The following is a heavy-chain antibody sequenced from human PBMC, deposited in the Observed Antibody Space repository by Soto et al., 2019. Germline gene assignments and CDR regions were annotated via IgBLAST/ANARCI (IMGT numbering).Heavy chain of an antibody. CDR2: IWYDGSNK. CDR1: GFTFSSYG. D-gene: IGHD3-10*01. V-gene: IGHV3-33*01. CDR3: AREGRGVISHSDYGMDV. J-gene: IGHJ6*02. Sequence: QVQLVESGGGVVQPGRSLRLSCAASGFTFSSYGMHWVRQAPGKGLEWVAVIWYDGSNKYYADSVKGRFTISRDNSKNTLYLQMNSLRAEDTAVYYCAREGRGVISHSDYGMDVWGQGTTVTVSS.